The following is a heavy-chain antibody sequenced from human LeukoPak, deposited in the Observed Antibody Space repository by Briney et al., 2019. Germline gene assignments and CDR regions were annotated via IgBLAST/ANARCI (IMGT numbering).Heavy chain of an antibody. D-gene: IGHD3-9*01. Sequence: GGSLRLSCAASGFTFSIYSINWVRQAPGKGLEWVAVISYDGSNKYYADSVKVRFTISRDNSKNTLYLQMNSLRAEDTAMYYCANGPHYNILTGFYKVRSHLDYWGQGTLVTVSS. J-gene: IGHJ4*02. CDR1: GFTFSIYS. CDR3: ANGPHYNILTGFYKVRSHLDY. V-gene: IGHV3-30*18. CDR2: ISYDGSNK.